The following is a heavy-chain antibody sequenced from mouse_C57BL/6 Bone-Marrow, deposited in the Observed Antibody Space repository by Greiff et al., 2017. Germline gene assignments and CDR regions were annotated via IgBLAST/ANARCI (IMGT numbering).Heavy chain of an antibody. CDR3: TTFGYYYGLWYFDV. J-gene: IGHJ1*03. CDR2: IDPENGDT. Sequence: EVQLQQSGAELVRPGASVKLSCTASGFNIKDDYMHWVKQRPEQGLEWIGWIDPENGDTAYASKFQGKATITADTSSNTAYRQLSSLTSEDTAVYYCTTFGYYYGLWYFDVWGTGTTVTVSS. CDR1: GFNIKDDY. V-gene: IGHV14-4*01. D-gene: IGHD1-1*01.